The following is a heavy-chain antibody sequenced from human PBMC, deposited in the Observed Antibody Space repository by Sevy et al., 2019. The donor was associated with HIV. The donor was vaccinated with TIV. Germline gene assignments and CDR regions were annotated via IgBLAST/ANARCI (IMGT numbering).Heavy chain of an antibody. J-gene: IGHJ6*02. CDR2: TFYRSNWYN. Sequence: KQSQTISLSCAISGDSVSSNNAAWNWIRQSPSRGLEWMGRTFYRSNWYNDYAVSLKGRITINPDTSKNQLSLQLTSVTPEDTAVYYCARDGLTYGAMDVWGQGTTVTVSS. CDR1: GDSVSSNNAA. V-gene: IGHV6-1*01. D-gene: IGHD1-20*01. CDR3: ARDGLTYGAMDV.